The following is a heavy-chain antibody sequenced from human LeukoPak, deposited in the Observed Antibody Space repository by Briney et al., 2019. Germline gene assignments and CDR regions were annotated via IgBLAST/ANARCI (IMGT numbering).Heavy chain of an antibody. V-gene: IGHV1-69*05. D-gene: IGHD3-22*01. CDR1: GGTFSSYA. CDR2: IIPIFGTA. Sequence: ASVKVSCKASGGTFSSYAISWVRQALGQGLEWMGRIIPIFGTANYAQKFQCRVTITTDESTSTAYMELSSLRSEDTAVYYCARAGGYYDSSGYYPLDYWGQGTLVTVSS. CDR3: ARAGGYYDSSGYYPLDY. J-gene: IGHJ4*02.